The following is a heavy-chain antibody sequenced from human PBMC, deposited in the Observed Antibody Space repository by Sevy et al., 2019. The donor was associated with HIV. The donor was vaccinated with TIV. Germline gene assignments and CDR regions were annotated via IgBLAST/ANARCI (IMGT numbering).Heavy chain of an antibody. CDR3: ARHGDYTVTPHFDY. Sequence: SETLSLTCTVSGGSISSSSYYWGWIRQPPGKGLEWIGSIYYSGRTYYNPSLKSRVTISVDTSKNQFSLKLSSVTAADTALYYCARHGDYTVTPHFDYWGQGTLVTVSS. CDR2: IYYSGRT. D-gene: IGHD4-17*01. V-gene: IGHV4-39*01. J-gene: IGHJ4*02. CDR1: GGSISSSSYY.